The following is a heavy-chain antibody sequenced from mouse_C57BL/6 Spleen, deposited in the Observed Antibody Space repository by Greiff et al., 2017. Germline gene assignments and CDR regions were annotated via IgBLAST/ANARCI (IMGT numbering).Heavy chain of an antibody. CDR2: IAPETGGT. CDR3: TRPYYYGSSPWYFDV. D-gene: IGHD1-1*01. V-gene: IGHV1-15*01. J-gene: IGHJ1*03. Sequence: QVQLQQSGAELVRPGASVTLSCKASGYTFTDYEMHWVKQTPVHGLEWIGAIAPETGGTAYNQKFKGKAILTADKSSSTAYMELRSLTSEDSAVYYCTRPYYYGSSPWYFDVWGTGTTVTVSS. CDR1: GYTFTDYE.